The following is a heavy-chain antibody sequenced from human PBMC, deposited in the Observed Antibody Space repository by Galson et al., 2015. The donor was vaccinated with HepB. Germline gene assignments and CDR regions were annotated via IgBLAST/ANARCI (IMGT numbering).Heavy chain of an antibody. V-gene: IGHV4-34*01. J-gene: IGHJ6*01. CDR2: ITQSGST. D-gene: IGHD3-3*01. CDR3: ARGKGRQVLLDYHYYGMDV. CDR1: GGSFSTYH. Sequence: ETLSLTCAVFGGSFSTYHWTWIRPPPGKGLEWIGEITQSGSTHSNHSLKSRVTISMDTSKNQFSLKVRSVTAADTAVYYCARGKGRQVLLDYHYYGMDVWGQGTTVSVSS.